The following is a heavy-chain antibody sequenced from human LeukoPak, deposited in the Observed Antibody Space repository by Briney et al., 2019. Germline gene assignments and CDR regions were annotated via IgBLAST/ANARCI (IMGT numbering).Heavy chain of an antibody. D-gene: IGHD3-10*01. CDR1: GASISSYH. Sequence: SETLSLTCTVSGASISSYHWSWIRQPPGKGLEWIGYIYYSGSTNLNPSLQSRVTISVDTSKNQFSLKLSSVTAADTAVYYCARAYYYGSGSYGFDIWGQGTMVTVSS. CDR2: IYYSGST. J-gene: IGHJ3*02. V-gene: IGHV4-59*01. CDR3: ARAYYYGSGSYGFDI.